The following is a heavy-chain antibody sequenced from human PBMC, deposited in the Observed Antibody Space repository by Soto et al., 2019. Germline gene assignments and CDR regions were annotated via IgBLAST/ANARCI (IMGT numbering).Heavy chain of an antibody. CDR2: ISSSSSYT. V-gene: IGHV3-48*03. J-gene: IGHJ4*02. D-gene: IGHD2-21*02. Sequence: GGSLRLSCAASGFTFSSYEMNWVRQAPGKGLEWVSYISSSSSYTNYADSVKGRFTISRDNAKNSLYLQMNSLRAEDTAVYYCAKDQTDVTLFDYWGQGTLVTVS. CDR1: GFTFSSYE. CDR3: AKDQTDVTLFDY.